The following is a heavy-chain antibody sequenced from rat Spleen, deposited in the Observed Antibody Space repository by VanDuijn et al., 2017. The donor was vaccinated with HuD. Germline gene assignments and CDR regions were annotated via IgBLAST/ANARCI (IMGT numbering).Heavy chain of an antibody. Sequence: EVQLQESGPGLVKPSQSLSLTCSVTVYSITTNYWDWIRKFPGNKMEWIGHISYSGSTSYNPSLKSRISITRDTSKNQFFLQLNSVTTEDTATYYCARYRGSLQWLFDYWGQGVMVTVSS. CDR3: ARYRGSLQWLFDY. V-gene: IGHV3-1*01. CDR2: ISYSGST. D-gene: IGHD1-1*01. J-gene: IGHJ2*01. CDR1: VYSITTNY.